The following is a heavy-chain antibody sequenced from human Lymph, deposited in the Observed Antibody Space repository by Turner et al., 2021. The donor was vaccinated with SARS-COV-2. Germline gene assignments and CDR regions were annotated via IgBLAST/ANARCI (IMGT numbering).Heavy chain of an antibody. Sequence: VQLVQSGAEVKKPGSSVKVSCKASGGTFSSYHAINWVRQAPGQGLEWMEGVIPIFSIANYAQKSQGRVTITADESTNTAYMELSSLRSEDTAVYYCARERGSISGAVRGMDVWGQGTTVAVSS. CDR2: VIPIFSIA. J-gene: IGHJ6*02. V-gene: IGHV1-69*01. CDR3: ARERGSISGAVRGMDV. D-gene: IGHD7-27*01. CDR1: GGTFSSYHA.